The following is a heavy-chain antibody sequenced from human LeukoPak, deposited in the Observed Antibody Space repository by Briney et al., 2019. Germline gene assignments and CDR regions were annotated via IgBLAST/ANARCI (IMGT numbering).Heavy chain of an antibody. J-gene: IGHJ4*02. CDR1: GFTFSSYS. D-gene: IGHD6-13*01. Sequence: PGGSLRLSCAASGFTFSSYSMNWVRQAPGKGLEWVSSISSSSSYIYYADSVKGRFTISRDNAKNSLYLQMNSLRAEDTAVYYCARDRGAAAVVDYWGQGTLVTVSS. CDR3: ARDRGAAAVVDY. V-gene: IGHV3-21*01. CDR2: ISSSSSYI.